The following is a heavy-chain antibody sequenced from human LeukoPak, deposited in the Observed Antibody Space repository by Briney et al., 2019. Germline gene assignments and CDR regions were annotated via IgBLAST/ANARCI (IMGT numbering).Heavy chain of an antibody. CDR1: GFTFKNYL. D-gene: IGHD2-15*01. J-gene: IGHJ4*02. CDR3: ARQLGYCDSGTCYFEY. V-gene: IGHV3-23*01. CDR2: TNGGGSST. Sequence: PGGSLRLSCAASGFTFKNYLMTWVRQAPGKGLEWVSSTNGGGSSTSYADSVKGRFTISRDNSKTTLFLQMNSLRAEDTADYYCARQLGYCDSGTCYFEYWGQGTLVTVSS.